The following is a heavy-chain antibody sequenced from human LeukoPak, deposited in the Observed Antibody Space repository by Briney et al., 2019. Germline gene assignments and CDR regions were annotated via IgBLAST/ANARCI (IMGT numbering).Heavy chain of an antibody. CDR2: IFHSGST. Sequence: SETLSLTCTVSGDSISSSSYYWGWIRQSPGKGLEWIGSIFHSGSTYYNPSLKSRVTISVDTSKNQFSLKLTSVTAADTAVYYCARSWFSTGPADYWGQGTLVTVSS. J-gene: IGHJ4*02. CDR3: ARSWFSTGPADY. CDR1: GDSISSSSYY. V-gene: IGHV4-39*01. D-gene: IGHD6-13*01.